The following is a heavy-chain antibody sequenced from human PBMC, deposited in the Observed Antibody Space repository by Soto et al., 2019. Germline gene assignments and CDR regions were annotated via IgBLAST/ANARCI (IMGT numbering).Heavy chain of an antibody. CDR3: AKVQAWRIMVRGVPLD. Sequence: GGSLRLSCAASGFTFSTYAMIWVRQAPGKGLEWVSGLSGSGASTFYADSVKGRFTISRDNSKNTLYLQMNSLRAEDTAVYYCAKVQAWRIMVRGVPLDWGQGTLVTVSS. D-gene: IGHD3-10*01. J-gene: IGHJ4*02. CDR2: LSGSGAST. CDR1: GFTFSTYA. V-gene: IGHV3-23*01.